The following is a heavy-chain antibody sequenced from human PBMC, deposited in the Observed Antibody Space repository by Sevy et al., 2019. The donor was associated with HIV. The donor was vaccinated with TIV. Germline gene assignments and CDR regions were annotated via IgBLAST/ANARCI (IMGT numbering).Heavy chain of an antibody. CDR1: GFTFSSYA. J-gene: IGHJ4*02. D-gene: IGHD2-15*01. CDR2: ISGSGGST. V-gene: IGHV3-23*01. Sequence: GRSLRLSCAASGFTFSSYAMSWVRQAPGKGLEWVSAISGSGGSTYYADSVKGRFTISRDNSKNTLYLQMNSLRAEDTAVYYCANSPLRCSGGSCYGTDYWGQGTLVTVSS. CDR3: ANSPLRCSGGSCYGTDY.